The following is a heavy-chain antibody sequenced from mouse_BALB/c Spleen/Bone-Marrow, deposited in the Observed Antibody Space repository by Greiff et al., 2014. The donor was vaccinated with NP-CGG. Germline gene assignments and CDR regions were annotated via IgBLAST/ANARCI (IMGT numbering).Heavy chain of an antibody. Sequence: VEISCKASGYSFTIFWMHWVKQRPGQGLDWIGMIDPSDSESKLSQNFKDKATLTVDKSSITAYLRLSSPTSEEAAVYYCARRDNAPFTYGGHGTLVTVSA. CDR3: ARRDNAPFTY. CDR2: IDPSDSES. CDR1: GYSFTIFW. D-gene: IGHD1-3*01. V-gene: IGHV1-69*02. J-gene: IGHJ3*01.